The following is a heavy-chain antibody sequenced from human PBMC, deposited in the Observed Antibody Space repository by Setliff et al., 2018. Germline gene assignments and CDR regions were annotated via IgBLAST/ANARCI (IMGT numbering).Heavy chain of an antibody. V-gene: IGHV4-39*02. CDR1: GGSISTKNYY. J-gene: IGHJ6*03. D-gene: IGHD5-18*01. CDR2: IYYSGGT. Sequence: SETLSLTCTVSGGSISTKNYYWGWIRQPPGKGLEWIGNIYYSGGTYYSPSLKSRVTISVDTSENQFSLKVNSVTAADTAVYYCAREGVDTRSSTDYRYYMDVWGKGTTVTVSS. CDR3: AREGVDTRSSTDYRYYMDV.